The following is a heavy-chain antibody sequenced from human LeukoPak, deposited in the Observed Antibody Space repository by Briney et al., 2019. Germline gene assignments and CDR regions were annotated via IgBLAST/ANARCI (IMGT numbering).Heavy chain of an antibody. Sequence: ASVKVSCKASGYTFTGYYIHWVRQAPGQGPEWMGWINPNSGGTKYAQKFQGGVTMTGDTSITTAYMELSGLTSDDTAMYYCARSQSLHYWGQGTPVTVSS. CDR3: ARSQSLHY. CDR2: INPNSGGT. CDR1: GYTFTGYY. J-gene: IGHJ4*02. V-gene: IGHV1-2*02.